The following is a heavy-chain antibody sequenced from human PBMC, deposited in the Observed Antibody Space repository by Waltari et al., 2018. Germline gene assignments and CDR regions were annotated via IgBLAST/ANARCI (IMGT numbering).Heavy chain of an antibody. J-gene: IGHJ6*02. CDR2: ISYDGSNK. D-gene: IGHD6-19*01. V-gene: IGHV3-30-3*01. CDR1: GFTFSSYA. Sequence: QVQLVESGGGVVQPGRSLRLSCAASGFTFSSYAMHWVRQAPGKGLEWVAVISYDGSNKYYADSVKGRFTISRDNSKNTLYLQMNSLRAEDTAVYYCARDGYSSGWYYYYYGMDVWGQGTTVTVSS. CDR3: ARDGYSSGWYYYYYGMDV.